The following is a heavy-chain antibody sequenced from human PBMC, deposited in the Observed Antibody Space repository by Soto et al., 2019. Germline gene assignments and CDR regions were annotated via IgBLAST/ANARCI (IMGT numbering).Heavy chain of an antibody. CDR1: GYTFTSYF. J-gene: IGHJ6*02. V-gene: IGHV1-18*01. CDR2: ISAYNGNT. CDR3: ARQNYYSGMDV. Sequence: QVQLVQSGAEVKKPGASVKVSCKASGYTFTSYFITWVRQAPGQGLEWMGWISAYNGNTNYAQMLQGRVTMTTDTSMATAYMEMRSLRSDDTAVYYCARQNYYSGMDVWGQWTTVTVSS.